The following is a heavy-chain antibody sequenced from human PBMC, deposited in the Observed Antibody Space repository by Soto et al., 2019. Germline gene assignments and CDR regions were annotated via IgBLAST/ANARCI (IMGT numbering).Heavy chain of an antibody. D-gene: IGHD1-20*01. CDR3: AILITPRVRDS. V-gene: IGHV3-7*05. CDR1: GFTFSNYW. CDR2: MKQDGSEK. Sequence: EVQLVESGGGLVQPGGSLRLSCAASGFTFSNYWMSWVRQAPGKGLEWVANMKQDGSEKDYVGSVTGRFTISRDNAKSSLYLQRNSLTTEETAGYYCAILITPRVRDSWGQGPLVTVSS. J-gene: IGHJ4*02.